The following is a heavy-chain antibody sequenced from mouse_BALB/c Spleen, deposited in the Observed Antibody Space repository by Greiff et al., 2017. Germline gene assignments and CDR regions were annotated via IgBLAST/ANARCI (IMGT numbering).Heavy chain of an antibody. CDR1: GFTFSSFG. D-gene: IGHD1-2*01. CDR2: ISSGSSTI. J-gene: IGHJ2*01. V-gene: IGHV5-17*02. Sequence: EVKLVESGGGLVQPGGSRKLSCAASGFTFSSFGMHWVRQAPEKGLEWVAYISSGSSTIYYADTVKGRFTISRDNPKNTLFLQMTSLRSEDTAMYDWAREGTTATEFDYGGQGTTLTVSS. CDR3: AREGTTATEFDY.